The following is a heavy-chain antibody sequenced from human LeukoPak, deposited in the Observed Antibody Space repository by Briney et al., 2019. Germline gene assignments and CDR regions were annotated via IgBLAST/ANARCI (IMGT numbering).Heavy chain of an antibody. CDR1: GFTFSSYS. CDR2: ISSSSSTI. CDR3: ARADYDFWSRYYYMDV. Sequence: PGGSLRLSCAASGFTFSSYSMNWVRQAPGKGLEWVSYISSSSSTIYYADSVKGRFTISRDNAKNSLYLQMNSLRAEDTAVYYCARADYDFWSRYYYMDVWGKGTTVTVSS. D-gene: IGHD3-3*01. V-gene: IGHV3-48*01. J-gene: IGHJ6*03.